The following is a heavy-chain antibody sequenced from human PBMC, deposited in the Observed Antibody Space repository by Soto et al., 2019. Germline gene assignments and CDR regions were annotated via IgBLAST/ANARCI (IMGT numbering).Heavy chain of an antibody. V-gene: IGHV4-34*01. D-gene: IGHD4-17*01. J-gene: IGHJ4*02. CDR2: INHSGST. Sequence: ETLSLTCAVYGGSFSGYYWSWIRQPPGKGLEWIGEINHSGSTNYNPSLKSRVTISVDTSKNQFSLKLSSVTAADTAVYYCARGGDYGDYVGYWGQGTLVTVSS. CDR3: ARGGDYGDYVGY. CDR1: GGSFSGYY.